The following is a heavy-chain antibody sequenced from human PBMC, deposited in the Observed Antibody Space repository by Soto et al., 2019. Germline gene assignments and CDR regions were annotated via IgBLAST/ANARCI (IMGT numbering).Heavy chain of an antibody. Sequence: SETLSLTCSVSGVTMSNGGYSWGWIRQSPGKGLEWLGYIPHLDTTSYNPSFNIPLSLPIDRTRNHFSLSLSSMTPPDNSVYYCARCAGYDSFHFSGQGIQVTVSS. D-gene: IGHD3-9*01. V-gene: IGHV4-30-2*06. J-gene: IGHJ4*02. CDR2: IPHLDTT. CDR1: GVTMSNGGYS. CDR3: ARCAGYDSFHF.